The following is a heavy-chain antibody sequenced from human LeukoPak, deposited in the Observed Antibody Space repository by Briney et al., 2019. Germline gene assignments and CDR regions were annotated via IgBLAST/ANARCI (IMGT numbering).Heavy chain of an antibody. D-gene: IGHD6-19*01. Sequence: GESLKISCKGSGYTFTDYNIGWVRQMPGKGLGWMGIIYPGDSDARYSPSFQGQVTISADKSTSTTYLQWRSLKASDTAMYYCARPSSGWTSRLGLWGQGTLVTVSS. V-gene: IGHV5-51*01. CDR3: ARPSSGWTSRLGL. CDR1: GYTFTDYN. J-gene: IGHJ4*02. CDR2: IYPGDSDA.